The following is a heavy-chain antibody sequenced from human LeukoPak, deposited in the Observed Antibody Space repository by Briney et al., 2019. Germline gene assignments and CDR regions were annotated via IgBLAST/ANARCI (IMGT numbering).Heavy chain of an antibody. Sequence: GASVKVSCKASGYTFTSYGISWVRQVPGHGLEWMGWISGYNGETNFAQKVQGRITMTTDTSTNTAYMELRSLTSDDTAMYYCARGPTTVTRGDYWGQGTLVTVSS. CDR1: GYTFTSYG. CDR3: ARGPTTVTRGDY. D-gene: IGHD4-17*01. V-gene: IGHV1-18*01. CDR2: ISGYNGET. J-gene: IGHJ4*02.